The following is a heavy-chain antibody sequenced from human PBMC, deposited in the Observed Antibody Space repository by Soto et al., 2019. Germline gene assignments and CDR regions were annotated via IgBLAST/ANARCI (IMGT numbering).Heavy chain of an antibody. J-gene: IGHJ5*02. CDR2: IYYSGST. Sequence: LETLSLTCTVSGGSISSYYLSWIRQPPGKGLEWIGYIYYSGSTNYNPSLKSRVTISVDTSKNQFSLKLSSVTAADTAVYYCARANTALGSNWFDPWGQGTLVTVSS. CDR3: ARANTALGSNWFDP. D-gene: IGHD5-18*01. V-gene: IGHV4-59*01. CDR1: GGSISSYY.